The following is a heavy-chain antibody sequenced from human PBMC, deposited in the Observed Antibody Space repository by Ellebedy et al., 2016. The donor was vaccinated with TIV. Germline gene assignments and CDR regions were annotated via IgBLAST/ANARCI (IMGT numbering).Heavy chain of an antibody. CDR2: ISAYNGNT. Sequence: AASVKVSCKASGYTFTSYGISWVRQAPGQGLEWMGWISAYNGNTNYAQKLQGRVTMTRDTSTSTVYMELSSLRSEDTAVYYCAREALQTSAVGYWGQGTLVTVSS. CDR1: GYTFTSYG. CDR3: AREALQTSAVGY. V-gene: IGHV1-18*01. J-gene: IGHJ4*02.